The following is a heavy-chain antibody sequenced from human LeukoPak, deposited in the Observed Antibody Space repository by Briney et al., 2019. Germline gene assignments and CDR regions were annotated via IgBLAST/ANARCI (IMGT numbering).Heavy chain of an antibody. CDR2: IYHSGST. J-gene: IGHJ4*02. D-gene: IGHD2-2*01. V-gene: IGHV4-30-2*01. CDR3: ARDPSYCSSTSCSTTHFDY. Sequence: PSETLSLTCAVSGGSISSGGYSWSWIRQPPGKGLEWIGYIYHSGSTYYNPSLKSRVTISVDRSKNQFSLKLSSVTAADTAVYYCARDPSYCSSTSCSTTHFDYWGQGTLVTVSS. CDR1: GGSISSGGYS.